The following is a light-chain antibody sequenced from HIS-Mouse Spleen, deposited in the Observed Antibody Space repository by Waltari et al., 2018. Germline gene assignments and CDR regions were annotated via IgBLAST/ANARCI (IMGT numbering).Light chain of an antibody. CDR2: SNN. CDR1: SSNLGSNT. CDR3: AAWDDSLNGRV. Sequence: QSVLTQPPSASGTPGQRVTISFSGSSSNLGSNTLNWYQQLPGTAPKLLIYSNNQRPSGVPDRFSGSKSGTSASLAISGLQSEDEADYYCAAWDDSLNGRVFGGGTKLTVL. V-gene: IGLV1-44*01. J-gene: IGLJ3*02.